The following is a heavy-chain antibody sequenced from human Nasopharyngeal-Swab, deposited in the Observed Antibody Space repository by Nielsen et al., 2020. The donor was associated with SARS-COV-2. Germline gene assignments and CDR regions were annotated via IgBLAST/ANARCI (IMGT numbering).Heavy chain of an antibody. CDR2: IYYNGRT. CDR1: GGSLTSFF. Sequence: SETLSLTCSVSGGSLTSFFWSWIRQPPGKELEWLGYIYYNGRTTYNPSLKSRVTISVDTSNNQFSLKLSSVTAADTAVYYCARVRYDILTGYHDNWFDPWGQGTLVTVSS. D-gene: IGHD3-9*01. CDR3: ARVRYDILTGYHDNWFDP. J-gene: IGHJ5*02. V-gene: IGHV4-59*12.